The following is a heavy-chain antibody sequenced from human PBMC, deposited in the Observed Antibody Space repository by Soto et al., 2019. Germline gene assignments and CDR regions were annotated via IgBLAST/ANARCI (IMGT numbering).Heavy chain of an antibody. J-gene: IGHJ5*02. CDR1: GGSISSYY. CDR3: ARVRADYYDSSGPPGWFDP. D-gene: IGHD3-22*01. V-gene: IGHV4-59*01. CDR2: IYYSGST. Sequence: SETLSLTCTVSGGSISSYYWIWIRQPPGKGLEWIGYIYYSGSTNYNPSLKSRVTISVDTSKNQFSLKLSSVTAADTAVYYCARVRADYYDSSGPPGWFDPWGQGTLVTVSS.